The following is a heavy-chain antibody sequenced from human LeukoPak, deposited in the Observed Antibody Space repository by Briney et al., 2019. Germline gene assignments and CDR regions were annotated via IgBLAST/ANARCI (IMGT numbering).Heavy chain of an antibody. V-gene: IGHV3-30*03. D-gene: IGHD2/OR15-2a*01. CDR1: GFTFSSYG. Sequence: SLRLSCAASGFTFSSYGMHWVRQAPGKGLEWVAVISYDGSNKYFADSVKDRFTVSRDNSKNTLYLQVNSLRAEDTAVYYCARGFYGQDYWGQGTLVTVSS. CDR2: ISYDGSNK. J-gene: IGHJ4*02. CDR3: ARGFYGQDY.